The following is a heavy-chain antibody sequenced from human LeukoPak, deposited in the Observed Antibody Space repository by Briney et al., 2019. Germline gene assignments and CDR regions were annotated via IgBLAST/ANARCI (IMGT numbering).Heavy chain of an antibody. CDR3: ATIGDRRTGELYRIDY. CDR2: VSYDGSNK. J-gene: IGHJ4*02. V-gene: IGHV3-30-3*01. D-gene: IGHD7-27*01. Sequence: GGSLRLSCAASGFTFSNYAMHWVRQAPGKGLEWVAVVSYDGSNKYYADSVKGRFTISRDNSKNTLYLQMSSLRAEDAAIYYCATIGDRRTGELYRIDYWGQGTLVTVSS. CDR1: GFTFSNYA.